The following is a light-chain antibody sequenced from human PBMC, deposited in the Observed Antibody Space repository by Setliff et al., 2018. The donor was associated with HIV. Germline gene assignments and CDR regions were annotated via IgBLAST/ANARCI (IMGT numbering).Light chain of an antibody. CDR3: SSYTIRNTLL. Sequence: QSALTQPASVSGSPGQSITISCTGTSSDVGGYNYVSWYQQHPGKPPKLMIYEVSNRPSGISNRFSGSKSGNTASLTISGHQAEDEADYYCSSYTIRNTLLFGTGTKVTVL. CDR1: SSDVGGYNY. V-gene: IGLV2-14*01. CDR2: EVS. J-gene: IGLJ1*01.